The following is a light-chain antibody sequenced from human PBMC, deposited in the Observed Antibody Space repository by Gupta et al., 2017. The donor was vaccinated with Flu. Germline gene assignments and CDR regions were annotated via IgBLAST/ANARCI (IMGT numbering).Light chain of an antibody. CDR1: SRDVGGYNY. V-gene: IGLV2-14*01. Sequence: QSALTQPASVSVSPGQSLTISCTGTSRDVGGYNYGSWEQKHPGKAAKLMVYEVSKRPAGVSNRFAGSKSGNTASLTICGRQAEEEDDYYGSAYTSSSIQVFGGGTKLTVL. CDR3: SAYTSSSIQV. CDR2: EVS. J-gene: IGLJ2*01.